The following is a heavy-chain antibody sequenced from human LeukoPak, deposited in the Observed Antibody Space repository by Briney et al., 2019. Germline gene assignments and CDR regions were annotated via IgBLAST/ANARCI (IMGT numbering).Heavy chain of an antibody. CDR3: AKGSAAARPYYFDF. CDR1: GFTFSSYW. V-gene: IGHV3-74*01. CDR2: INGDGSRT. D-gene: IGHD6-13*01. J-gene: IGHJ4*02. Sequence: GGSLRLSCAASGFTFSSYWMHWVRQAPGKGLVWVSRINGDGSRTTYADSVKGRFTISRDNAKNTLYLQMNSLRAEDTAVYYCAKGSAAARPYYFDFWGQGTLVTVSS.